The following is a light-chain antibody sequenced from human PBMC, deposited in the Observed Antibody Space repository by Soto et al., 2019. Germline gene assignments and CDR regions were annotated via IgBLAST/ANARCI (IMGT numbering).Light chain of an antibody. CDR2: AAS. Sequence: DIQLTQSPSSLSASVGDRVTITCRASQSISSWLAWYQQKPGKAPKLLIYAASSLQSGVPSRFSGSGSGTEFTLTISSLQSEDFAVYYCQQYNNWPPGFGQGTRLEIK. J-gene: IGKJ5*01. CDR1: QSISSW. V-gene: IGKV1-5*01. CDR3: QQYNNWPPG.